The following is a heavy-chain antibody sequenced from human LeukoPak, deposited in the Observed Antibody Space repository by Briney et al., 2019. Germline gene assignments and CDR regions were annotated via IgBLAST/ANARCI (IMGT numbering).Heavy chain of an antibody. CDR1: GFTFSSYG. D-gene: IGHD1-26*01. J-gene: IGHJ6*03. CDR2: IRYDGSNK. V-gene: IGHV3-30*02. CDR3: AKDLGGSYYYYMDV. Sequence: GGSLRLSCAAYGFTFSSYGMHWVRQAPGKGLEWVAFIRYDGSNKYYADSVKGRFTISRDNSKNTLYLQMNSLRAEDTAVYYCAKDLGGSYYYYMDVWGKGTTVTISS.